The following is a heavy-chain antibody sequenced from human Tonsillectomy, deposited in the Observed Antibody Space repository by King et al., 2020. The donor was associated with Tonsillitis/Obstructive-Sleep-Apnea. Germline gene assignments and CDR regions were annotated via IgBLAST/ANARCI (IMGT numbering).Heavy chain of an antibody. CDR2: ISGSGGST. CDR3: AKDREYQVPSSRARLDY. J-gene: IGHJ4*02. CDR1: GFTFSSYA. V-gene: IGHV3-23*04. Sequence: VQLVESGGGLVQPGGSLRLSCAASGFTFSSYAMSWVRQAPGKGLEWVSVISGSGGSTYYADSVKGRFTISRDNSKNTLYLQMNSLRAEDTAVYYCAKDREYQVPSSRARLDYWGQGTLVTGSS. D-gene: IGHD2-2*01.